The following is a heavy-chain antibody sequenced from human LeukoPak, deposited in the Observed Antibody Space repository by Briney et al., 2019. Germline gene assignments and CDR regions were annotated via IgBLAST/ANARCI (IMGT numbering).Heavy chain of an antibody. Sequence: GASVKVSCKASGYTFTSYGISWVRQAPGQGLEWMGWISAYNGNTNYAQKLQGRVTITADESTSTAYMGLSSLRSEDTAVYYCARVPDSSGPSTDYWGQGTLVTVSS. CDR1: GYTFTSYG. CDR3: ARVPDSSGPSTDY. D-gene: IGHD3-22*01. V-gene: IGHV1-18*01. CDR2: ISAYNGNT. J-gene: IGHJ4*02.